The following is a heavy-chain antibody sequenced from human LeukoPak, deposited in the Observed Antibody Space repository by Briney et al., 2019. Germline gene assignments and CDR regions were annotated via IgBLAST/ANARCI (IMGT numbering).Heavy chain of an antibody. D-gene: IGHD3-22*01. J-gene: IGHJ4*02. CDR1: GYTFTNYG. Sequence: ASVTDSCMASGYTFTNYGIRWVRQAPGQGLEWMGWISAYNGNTNYPQKLQGRVTITTDTSTSTAYMELRSLRSDDTAVYYCARVELGSYYDSSGYYYDYWGQGALVTVSS. CDR2: ISAYNGNT. CDR3: ARVELGSYYDSSGYYYDY. V-gene: IGHV1-18*01.